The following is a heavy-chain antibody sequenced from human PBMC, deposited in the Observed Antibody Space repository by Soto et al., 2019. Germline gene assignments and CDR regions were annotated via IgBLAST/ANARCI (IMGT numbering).Heavy chain of an antibody. CDR1: GFSLSTSGVG. Sequence: SGPTLVNPTQTLTLTCTFSGFSLSTSGVGVGWIRQPPGKALEWLALIYWDDDKRYSPSLKSRLTITKDTSKNKVVLTMTNMDPVYTPTYSCALSLYQLLWGLDFYDPWGRRSLGTVSS. CDR3: ALSLYQLLWGLDFYDP. D-gene: IGHD2-2*01. CDR2: IYWDDDK. J-gene: IGHJ5*02. V-gene: IGHV2-5*02.